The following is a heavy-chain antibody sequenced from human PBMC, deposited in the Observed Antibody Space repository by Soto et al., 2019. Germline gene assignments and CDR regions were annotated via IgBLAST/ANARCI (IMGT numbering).Heavy chain of an antibody. CDR2: INHSGST. CDR3: ARAGVATMVRGLDV. D-gene: IGHD5-12*01. CDR1: GGSFSGYY. J-gene: IGHJ6*04. Sequence: SETLSLTCAVYGGSFSGYYWSWIRQPPGKGLEWIGEINHSGSTNYNPSLKSRVTISVDTSKNQFSLKLSSVTAADTAVYYCARAGVATMVRGLDVWGKGTTVTVSS. V-gene: IGHV4-34*01.